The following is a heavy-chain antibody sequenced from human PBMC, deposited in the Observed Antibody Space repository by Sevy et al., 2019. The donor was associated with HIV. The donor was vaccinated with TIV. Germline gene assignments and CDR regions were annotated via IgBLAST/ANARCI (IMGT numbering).Heavy chain of an antibody. CDR3: ARPYGSGSWEAFDI. Sequence: GGSLRLSCAASGFTFSTHTMNWVRQAPGKGLEWVSSITSSSNYIYYADSVKGRFTISRDNAKDSVYLQMNSLRAEDTAVYYCARPYGSGSWEAFDIWGQGTMVTVSS. V-gene: IGHV3-21*01. J-gene: IGHJ3*02. CDR1: GFTFSTHT. D-gene: IGHD3-10*01. CDR2: ITSSSNYI.